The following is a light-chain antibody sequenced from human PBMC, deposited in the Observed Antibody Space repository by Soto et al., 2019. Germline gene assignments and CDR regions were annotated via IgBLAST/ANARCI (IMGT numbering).Light chain of an antibody. V-gene: IGKV1-39*01. J-gene: IGKJ1*01. CDR2: AAS. CDR1: QSISNY. CDR3: QQSYSSPLT. Sequence: DIQMTQSPSSLSASVGDRVTITCRASQSISNYLGWYQQIPVKAPKLRIYAASTLRSGVSSRFSGSGSGTYFTLTISSLPPEDFATYYCQQSYSSPLTFGQGTKVEIK.